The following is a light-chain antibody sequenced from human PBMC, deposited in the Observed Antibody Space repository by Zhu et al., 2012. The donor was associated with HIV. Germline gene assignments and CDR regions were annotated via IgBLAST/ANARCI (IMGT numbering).Light chain of an antibody. V-gene: IGKV1-9*01. CDR2: AAS. CDR1: QDISTY. CDR3: QQLYKFPLT. Sequence: DIQLTQSPSFLSASVGDRVTITCRASQDISTYLAWYQQKPGKVPNLLIYAASTLHSGVPSKFSGTGSGTEFTLTITSLQPEDIATYYCQQLYKFPLTFGGGTKVQI. J-gene: IGKJ4*01.